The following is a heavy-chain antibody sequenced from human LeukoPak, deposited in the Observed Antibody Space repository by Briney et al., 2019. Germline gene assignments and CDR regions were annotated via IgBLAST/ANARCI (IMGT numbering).Heavy chain of an antibody. V-gene: IGHV4-4*07. CDR3: ARVGGLSAYYYYMDV. CDR2: IYVSGNS. Sequence: PSDTLSLTCTVSNGSINEHYWSWVRQTAGKGLEWIGRIYVSGNSNYNPSLKSRVTMSVEESKNQISLKLRSVTAADTAVYYCARVGGLSAYYYYMDVWGKGTTVTVS. D-gene: IGHD3/OR15-3a*01. J-gene: IGHJ6*03. CDR1: NGSINEHY.